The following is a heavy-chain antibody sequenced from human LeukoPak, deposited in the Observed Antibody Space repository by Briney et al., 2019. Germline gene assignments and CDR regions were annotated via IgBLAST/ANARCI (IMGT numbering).Heavy chain of an antibody. CDR2: IYYSGST. J-gene: IGHJ3*02. CDR1: GGSISSYY. D-gene: IGHD3-10*01. V-gene: IGHV4-59*01. Sequence: SEALSLTCTVSGGSISSYYWSWIRQPPGKGREWGGYIYYSGSTNYNPSLKSRVTISVDTSKNQFSLKMSSVTAADTAVYYCARDGPVYYGSLDIWGQGTMVTVSS. CDR3: ARDGPVYYGSLDI.